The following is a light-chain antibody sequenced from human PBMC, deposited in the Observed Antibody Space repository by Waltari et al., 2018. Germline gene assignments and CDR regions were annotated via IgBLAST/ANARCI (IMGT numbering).Light chain of an antibody. V-gene: IGKV1-5*03. J-gene: IGKJ3*01. CDR2: KAS. CDR3: QQYNNAPFT. CDR1: QNINNL. Sequence: DFQMTQSPSSLSASVGDRVTITCRVSQNINNLLAWYQKKPGAAPKLLIYKASTLQNGVPSRFSGGGSGTDFTLTISSLQPEDFAVYYCQQYNNAPFTFGPGTKLDVK.